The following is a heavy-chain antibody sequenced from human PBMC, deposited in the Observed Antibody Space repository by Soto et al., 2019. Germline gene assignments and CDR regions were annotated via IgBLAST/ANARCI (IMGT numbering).Heavy chain of an antibody. CDR2: IRSDSSIT. D-gene: IGHD4-17*01. CDR3: ARDHWGMSGDYDFDF. Sequence: EVQLVESGGGSVQPGGSLRLSCTASGFTFSEYSMNWVRQAPGKGLEWVSYIRSDSSITYYADSVKGRFTISRDNARNSLFLQMNSLRDEDTAVYYCARDHWGMSGDYDFDFWGQGTLVTVSS. V-gene: IGHV3-48*02. J-gene: IGHJ4*02. CDR1: GFTFSEYS.